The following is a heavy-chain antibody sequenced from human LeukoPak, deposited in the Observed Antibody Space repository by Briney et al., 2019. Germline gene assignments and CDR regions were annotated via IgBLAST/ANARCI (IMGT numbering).Heavy chain of an antibody. CDR3: ARRVATEGVYVDY. CDR1: GGSFRGYY. Sequence: KPSETLSLTCAVYGGSFRGYYGSWIRQPPGKGLEWIGEINHSGSTNYNPSLKSRVTTPVDTSNNQLCLKLSSVAGADTAVQYCARRVATEGVYVDYSGEGTPGTVSS. CDR2: INHSGST. J-gene: IGHJ4*02. D-gene: IGHD5-12*01. V-gene: IGHV4-34*01.